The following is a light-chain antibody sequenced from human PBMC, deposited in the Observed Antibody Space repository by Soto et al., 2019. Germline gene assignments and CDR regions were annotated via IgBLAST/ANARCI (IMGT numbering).Light chain of an antibody. J-gene: IGKJ1*01. CDR3: QQYGSSPGT. V-gene: IGKV3-20*01. CDR1: QSVSSSY. Sequence: EIVLTQSPGTLSLSPGERATLSCRASQSVSSSYLAWYQQKPGQAPRLLIYGASSRSTGIPDRFSGSWSGTDVTFTISRLEPEDFAVYYCQQYGSSPGTFGQGTKVEIK. CDR2: GAS.